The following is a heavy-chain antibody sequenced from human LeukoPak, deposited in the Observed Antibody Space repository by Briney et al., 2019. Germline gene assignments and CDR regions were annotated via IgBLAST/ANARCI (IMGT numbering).Heavy chain of an antibody. CDR2: ISDSGGST. V-gene: IGHV3-23*01. CDR1: GITLSNYG. D-gene: IGHD3/OR15-3a*01. Sequence: GGSLRPSCAVSGITLSNYGMSWVRQAPGKGLEWVAGISDSGGSTKYADSVKGRFTIARDNRKNTLYLQMNSLRAEDTAVYFCAKRGVVIRVILVGFHKEAYYFESWGQGALVTVSS. CDR3: AKRGVVIRVILVGFHKEAYYFES. J-gene: IGHJ4*02.